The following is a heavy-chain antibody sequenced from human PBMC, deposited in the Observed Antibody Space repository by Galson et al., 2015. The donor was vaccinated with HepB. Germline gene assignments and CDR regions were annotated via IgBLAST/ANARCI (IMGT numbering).Heavy chain of an antibody. CDR3: ARGGDILTGYHSYYYYGMDV. D-gene: IGHD3-9*01. J-gene: IGHJ6*02. Sequence: SLRLSCAASGFTFSSYDMHWVRQATGKGLEWVSAIGTAGDTYYPGSVKGRFTISRENAKNSLYLQMNSLRAGDTAVYYCARGGDILTGYHSYYYYGMDVWGQGTTVTVSS. CDR1: GFTFSSYD. V-gene: IGHV3-13*01. CDR2: IGTAGDT.